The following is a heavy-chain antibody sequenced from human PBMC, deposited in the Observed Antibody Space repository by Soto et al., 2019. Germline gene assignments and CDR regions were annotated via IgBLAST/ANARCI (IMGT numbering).Heavy chain of an antibody. Sequence: QVQLVESGGGVVQPERSLRLSCTASGLTFSSYSIHWVRQAPGKGLEWVAVIWHDGSQKYYADSVRGRFTISRDNSKNTAYLQMNSLRAEDTAVYYCEGRDDPFHIWGQGTLVTVSS. CDR1: GLTFSSYS. J-gene: IGHJ3*02. CDR2: IWHDGSQK. V-gene: IGHV3-33*01. CDR3: EGRDDPFHI.